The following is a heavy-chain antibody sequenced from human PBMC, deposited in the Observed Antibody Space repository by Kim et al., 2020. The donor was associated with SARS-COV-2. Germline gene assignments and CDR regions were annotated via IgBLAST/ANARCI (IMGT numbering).Heavy chain of an antibody. D-gene: IGHD2-2*01. CDR3: ASLPAVNPRNNYDYGMDV. CDR1: GFTSSSYA. Sequence: GGSLRLSCAASGFTSSSYAMHWVRQAPGKGLEWVAVISYDGSNKYYADSVKGRFTISRDNSKNTLYLQMNSLRAEDTAVYYCASLPAVNPRNNYDYGMDVWGQGTTVTVSS. CDR2: ISYDGSNK. V-gene: IGHV3-30*04. J-gene: IGHJ6*02.